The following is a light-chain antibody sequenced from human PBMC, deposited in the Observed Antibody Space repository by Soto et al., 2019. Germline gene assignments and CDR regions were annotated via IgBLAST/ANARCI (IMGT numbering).Light chain of an antibody. CDR3: SAYTSDTSPYV. CDR1: SSDVGGYNY. V-gene: IGLV2-14*01. CDR2: EVN. J-gene: IGLJ1*01. Sequence: QSALTQPASVSGSPGQSITISFTGTSSDVGGYNYVSWYQLHPGKAPKLIIYEVNNRPSGLSNRIAGSKSGNTASLTISGLQADDEGDYYCSAYTSDTSPYVFGTGTKLTVL.